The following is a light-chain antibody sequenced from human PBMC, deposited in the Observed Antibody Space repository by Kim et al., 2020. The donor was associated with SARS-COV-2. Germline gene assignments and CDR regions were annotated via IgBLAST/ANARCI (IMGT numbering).Light chain of an antibody. CDR3: QQYNSYSSWT. V-gene: IGKV1-5*03. Sequence: DIQMTQSPSILSASVGDRVTITCRASQTISTWLAWYQQKPGKAPKLLIYKASSLESGVPSRFSGSGSGTEFTLTISSLQPDDFAVYYCQQYNSYSSWTFGQGTKVEIK. CDR1: QTISTW. J-gene: IGKJ1*01. CDR2: KAS.